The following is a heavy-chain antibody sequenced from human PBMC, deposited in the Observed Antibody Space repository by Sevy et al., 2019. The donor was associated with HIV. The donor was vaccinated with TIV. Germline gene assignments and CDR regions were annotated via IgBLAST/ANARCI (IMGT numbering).Heavy chain of an antibody. CDR3: AREYDSSGYFDY. J-gene: IGHJ4*02. CDR1: GFTFSNYA. CDR2: ISGSGGSGDKT. D-gene: IGHD3-22*01. V-gene: IGHV3-23*01. Sequence: GGSLRLSCAASGFTFSNYAMNWVRQAPGKGLEWVSGISGSGGSGDKTNYADSVKGRFTISRDDSKNPLYLQLNSLRAEDAAIYYCAREYDSSGYFDYWGQGTLVTVSS.